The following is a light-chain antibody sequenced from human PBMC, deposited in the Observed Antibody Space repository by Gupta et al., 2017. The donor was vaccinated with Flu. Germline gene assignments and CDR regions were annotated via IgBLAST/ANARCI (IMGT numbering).Light chain of an antibody. Sequence: IVMTQSPATLSVSPGESATLCCRASQSVSTNFAWHQQRPGQAPRVLIYDASTRATGVPDRFSGGGSGTEFTLTISSLQSEDFAIYYCQQYNNWPSTFGQGTRVEIK. V-gene: IGKV3-15*01. CDR2: DAS. CDR3: QQYNNWPST. CDR1: QSVSTN. J-gene: IGKJ1*01.